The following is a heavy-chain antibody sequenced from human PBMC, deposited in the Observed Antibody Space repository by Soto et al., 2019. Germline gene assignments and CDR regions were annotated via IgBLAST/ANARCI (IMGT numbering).Heavy chain of an antibody. J-gene: IGHJ4*02. CDR2: VNPSGGHT. CDR1: GDTFTEYY. D-gene: IGHD2-21*02. Sequence: QVQLMQSGAEVKKPGASVKVSCKASGDTFTEYYIHWVREAAGQGLEWMGTVNPSGGHTTYAQHFLGRVTKTTDTSTSTLYMELTSLTSEDTAVYYCARGGHVVVVTAALDYWGQGTLVTVSS. V-gene: IGHV1-46*01. CDR3: ARGGHVVVVTAALDY.